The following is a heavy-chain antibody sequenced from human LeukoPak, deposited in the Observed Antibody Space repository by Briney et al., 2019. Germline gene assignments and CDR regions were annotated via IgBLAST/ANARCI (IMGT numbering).Heavy chain of an antibody. CDR3: ATQGIAGYYMDV. J-gene: IGHJ6*03. D-gene: IGHD2-21*01. V-gene: IGHV4-34*01. CDR1: GGSFSVYY. Sequence: SETLSLTCAVYGGSFSVYYWSWIRQPPGRGLEWIGEINHSGSTNYSPSLKSRVTISVDTSKNQFSLKLSSVTAADTGAYYCATQGIAGYYMDVWGKGTTVTISS. CDR2: INHSGST.